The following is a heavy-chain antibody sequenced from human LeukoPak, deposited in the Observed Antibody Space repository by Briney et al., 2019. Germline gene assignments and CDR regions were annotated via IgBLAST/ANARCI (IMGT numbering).Heavy chain of an antibody. D-gene: IGHD1-26*01. J-gene: IGHJ3*02. CDR2: NSGST. V-gene: IGHV4-59*08. CDR3: ARGRGYGGNYLRAFDI. Sequence: SATLSLTCTVSGGSIGSYFWSWIRQPPGKGLEWIGYNSGSTKYNPPLKSRVTISVDTSKNQLSLKLSSVTAADTAVYYCARGRGYGGNYLRAFDIWGQGTMVSVSS. CDR1: GGSIGSYF.